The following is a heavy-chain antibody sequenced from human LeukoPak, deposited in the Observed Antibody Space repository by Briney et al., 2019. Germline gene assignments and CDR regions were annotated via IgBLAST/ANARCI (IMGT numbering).Heavy chain of an antibody. D-gene: IGHD5-18*01. J-gene: IGHJ4*02. V-gene: IGHV4-39*01. Sequence: PSETLFLTCTVSGGSISSSNYYWGWIRQSPGKGLEWIGSLYYGGNTYYNPSLKSRVTISVDTSKNQFSLRLTSVTAADTAVYYCATIQLWFAGTPNWGQGTLVIVSS. CDR2: LYYGGNT. CDR1: GGSISSSNYY. CDR3: ATIQLWFAGTPN.